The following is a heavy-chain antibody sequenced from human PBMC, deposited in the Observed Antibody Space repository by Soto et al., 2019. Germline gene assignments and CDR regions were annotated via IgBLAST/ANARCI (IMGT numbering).Heavy chain of an antibody. CDR2: IIPIFGTA. V-gene: IGHV1-69*13. J-gene: IGHJ5*02. Sequence: SVKVFCKASGGTFSSYAISWVRQAPGQGLEWMGGIIPIFGTANYAQKFQGRVTITADESTSTAYMELSSLRSEDTAVYYCARDMVRGVSGDWFDPWGQGTLVTVSS. CDR3: ARDMVRGVSGDWFDP. D-gene: IGHD3-10*01. CDR1: GGTFSSYA.